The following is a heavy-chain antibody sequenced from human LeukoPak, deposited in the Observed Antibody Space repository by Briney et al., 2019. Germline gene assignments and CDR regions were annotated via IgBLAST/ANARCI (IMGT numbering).Heavy chain of an antibody. CDR1: GFTFSSYS. Sequence: GGSLRLSCAASGFTFSSYSMNWVRQAPGKGLEWVSSISSSSSYIYYADSVKGRFTISRDNAKNSLYLQMNSLRAENTAVYYCARAPDEGWDSSGYYDFLDYWGQGTLVTVSS. D-gene: IGHD3-22*01. CDR3: ARAPDEGWDSSGYYDFLDY. CDR2: ISSSSSYI. V-gene: IGHV3-21*01. J-gene: IGHJ4*02.